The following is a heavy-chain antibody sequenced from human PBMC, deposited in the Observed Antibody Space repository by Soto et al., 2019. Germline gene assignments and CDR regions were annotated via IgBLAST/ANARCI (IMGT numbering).Heavy chain of an antibody. CDR2: IYQSGST. CDR3: ARANPGLNCLDV. D-gene: IGHD2-21*01. CDR1: GGSISSGAYS. V-gene: IGHV4-30-2*01. J-gene: IGHJ3*01. Sequence: QQQLQESGSGLVKPSETLSLTCAVSGGSISSGAYSWSWIRQPPGKGLEWIAYIYQSGSTYYNPSLKTRVTILVDRSKNQFSLKLTSVTAADTAVYYCARANPGLNCLDVWGQGTMFTVSS.